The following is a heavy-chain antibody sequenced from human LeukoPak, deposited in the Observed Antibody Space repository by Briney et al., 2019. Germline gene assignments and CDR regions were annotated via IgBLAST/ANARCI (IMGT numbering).Heavy chain of an antibody. J-gene: IGHJ4*02. CDR2: ISSSSSYI. Sequence: GGSLRLSCAASGFPFNTYVMSWVRQAPGKGLEWVSSISSSSSYIYYADSVKGRFTISRDNAKNSLYLQMNSLRAEDTAVYYCARAAAAGNFDYWGQGTLVTVSS. CDR1: GFPFNTYV. CDR3: ARAAAAGNFDY. V-gene: IGHV3-21*01. D-gene: IGHD6-13*01.